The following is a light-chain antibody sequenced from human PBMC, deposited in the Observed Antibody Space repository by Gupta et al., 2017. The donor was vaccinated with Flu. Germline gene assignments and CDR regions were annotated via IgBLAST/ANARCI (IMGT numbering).Light chain of an antibody. CDR1: SSDSGRYDR. Sequence: SSDSGRYDRVSWYQQPPGTAPRLMIYEVNKRPSGVPDRFSGTKSGNKASLTISGLQAEDEADYFCCSFTTRTTWVFGGGTKLTVL. CDR3: CSFTTRTTWV. J-gene: IGLJ3*02. V-gene: IGLV2-18*02. CDR2: EVN.